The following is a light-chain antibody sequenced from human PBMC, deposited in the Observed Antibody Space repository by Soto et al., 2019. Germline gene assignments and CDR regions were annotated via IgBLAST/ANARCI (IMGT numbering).Light chain of an antibody. V-gene: IGLV2-14*01. CDR3: SSYTSSSTSYV. J-gene: IGLJ1*01. CDR2: EVS. CDR1: SSDVGGYNY. Sequence: QAALTQPASVSGSPGQSITIYCTGTSSDVGGYNYVSWYQQQPGKAPKLMIYEVSNRPSGVSNRFSGSKSGNTASLTISGLQAEDEADYYCSSYTSSSTSYVFGTGTKLTVL.